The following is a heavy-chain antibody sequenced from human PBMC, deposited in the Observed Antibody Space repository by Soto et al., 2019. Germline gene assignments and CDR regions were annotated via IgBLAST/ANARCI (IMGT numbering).Heavy chain of an antibody. V-gene: IGHV1-18*01. CDR3: ARGRYGDY. D-gene: IGHD1-1*01. J-gene: IGHJ4*02. Sequence: QVHLVQSGAEVKKPGASVKVSCKGSGYAFTTYGITWVRQAPGQGLEWMGWISAHNGNTNYAQKLQGRVTVTRDTPTSTAYMALRSLTSAYTAVYYCARGRYGDYWGQGALVTFSS. CDR1: GYAFTTYG. CDR2: ISAHNGNT.